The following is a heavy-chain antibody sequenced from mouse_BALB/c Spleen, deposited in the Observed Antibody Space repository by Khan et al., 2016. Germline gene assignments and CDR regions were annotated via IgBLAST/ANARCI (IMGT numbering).Heavy chain of an antibody. Sequence: VKLEESGPGLVQPSQSLSITCTVSGFSLTSYGVHWVRQSPGKGLEWLGVIWNGGNTDYNAAFISRLSISKDNSKSQVFFKMNSLQADDTAIYXCARNFRTPGYYTMDYWGQGTSVTVSS. CDR1: GFSLTSYG. CDR3: ARNFRTPGYYTMDY. V-gene: IGHV2-4-1*01. J-gene: IGHJ4*01. CDR2: IWNGGNT.